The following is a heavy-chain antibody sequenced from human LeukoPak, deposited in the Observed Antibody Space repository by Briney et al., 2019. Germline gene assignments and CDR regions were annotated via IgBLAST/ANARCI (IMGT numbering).Heavy chain of an antibody. J-gene: IGHJ4*02. CDR2: IYYSGST. Sequence: PSETLSLTCTVSGGSISSSSYYWGWIRRPPGKGLEWIGSIYYSGSTYYNPSLKSRVTISVDTSKNQFSLKLSSVTAADTAVYYCARRVVVVVAAKSYFDYWGQGTLVTVSS. CDR3: ARRVVVVVAAKSYFDY. D-gene: IGHD2-15*01. V-gene: IGHV4-39*07. CDR1: GGSISSSSYY.